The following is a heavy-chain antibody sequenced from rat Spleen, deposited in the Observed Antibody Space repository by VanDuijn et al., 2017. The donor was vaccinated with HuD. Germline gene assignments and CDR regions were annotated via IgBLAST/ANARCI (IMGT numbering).Heavy chain of an antibody. D-gene: IGHD3-8*01. J-gene: IGHJ2*01. CDR3: ARLRTSPFYCDY. CDR1: GFSLTSYG. CDR2: IWAGGST. Sequence: QVQLKESGPGLVQPSQTLSLTCTVSGFSLTSYGVSWVRQPPGKGLEWMGTIWAGGSTNYNSAVQSRLSINRDTSKNQVFLKMDSVRPEDTGTYYCARLRTSPFYCDYWGQGVMVTVSS. V-gene: IGHV2-72*01.